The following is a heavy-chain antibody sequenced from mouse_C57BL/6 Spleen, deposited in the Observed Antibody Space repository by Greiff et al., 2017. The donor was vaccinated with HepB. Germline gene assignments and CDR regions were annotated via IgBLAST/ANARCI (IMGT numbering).Heavy chain of an antibody. CDR2: ISSGSSTI. CDR1: GFTFSDYG. CDR3: ARPGSSYNWYFDV. D-gene: IGHD1-1*01. J-gene: IGHJ1*03. Sequence: EVKLQESGGGLVKPGGSLKLSCAASGFTFSDYGMHWVRQAPEKGLEWVAYISSGSSTIYYADTVKGRFTISRDNAKNTLFLQMTSLRSEDTAMYYCARPGSSYNWYFDVWGTGTTVTVSS. V-gene: IGHV5-17*01.